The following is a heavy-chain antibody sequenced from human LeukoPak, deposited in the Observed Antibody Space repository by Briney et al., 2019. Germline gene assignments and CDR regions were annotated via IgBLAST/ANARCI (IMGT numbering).Heavy chain of an antibody. D-gene: IGHD3-10*01. J-gene: IGHJ4*02. CDR3: AKDNYGSSVY. CDR2: ISGSGGST. Sequence: GGSLRLSCAASGFTFDDYGMSWVRQAPGKGLEWVSGISGSGGSTYYADSVKGRFTISRDNSKNMLYLQMNSLRAEDTAVYYCAKDNYGSSVYWGQGTLVTVSS. V-gene: IGHV3-23*01. CDR1: GFTFDDYG.